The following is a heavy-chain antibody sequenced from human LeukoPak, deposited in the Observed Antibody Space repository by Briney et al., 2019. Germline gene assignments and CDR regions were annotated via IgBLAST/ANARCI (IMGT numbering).Heavy chain of an antibody. CDR2: INPSGGST. CDR3: ATLTSRAASLTYFDY. V-gene: IGHV1-46*01. D-gene: IGHD3-16*01. Sequence: ASVKASCKASGYTFTSYYMHWVRQAPGQGLEWMGIINPSGGSTSYAQKFQGRVTMTRDTSTSTVYMELSSLRSEDTAVYYCATLTSRAASLTYFDYWGQGTLVTVSS. CDR1: GYTFTSYY. J-gene: IGHJ4*02.